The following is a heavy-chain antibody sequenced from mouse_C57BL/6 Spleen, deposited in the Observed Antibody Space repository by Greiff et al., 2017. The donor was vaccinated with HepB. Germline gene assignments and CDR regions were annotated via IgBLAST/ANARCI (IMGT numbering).Heavy chain of an antibody. J-gene: IGHJ2*01. CDR2: IYPGDGDT. CDR3: ARATGTGFDY. CDR1: GYAFSSYW. D-gene: IGHD4-1*01. V-gene: IGHV1-80*01. Sequence: VKLVESGAELVKPGASVKISCKASGYAFSSYWMNWVKQRPGKGLEWIGQIYPGDGDTNYNGKFKGKATLTADKSSSTAYMQLSSLTSEDSAVYFCARATGTGFDYWGQGTTLTVSS.